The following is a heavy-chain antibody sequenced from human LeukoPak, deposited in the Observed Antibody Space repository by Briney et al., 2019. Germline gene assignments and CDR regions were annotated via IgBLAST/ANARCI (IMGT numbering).Heavy chain of an antibody. D-gene: IGHD3-9*01. V-gene: IGHV4-59*01. CDR2: IYYSGST. Sequence: SETLSLTCTVSGGSFSSYYWSWIRQPPGKGLEWIGYIYYSGSTNYNPSLKSRVTISADTSKNQFSLKLSSVTAADTAVYYCARDRYSGGDWFDPWGQGTLVTVSS. CDR1: GGSFSSYY. J-gene: IGHJ5*02. CDR3: ARDRYSGGDWFDP.